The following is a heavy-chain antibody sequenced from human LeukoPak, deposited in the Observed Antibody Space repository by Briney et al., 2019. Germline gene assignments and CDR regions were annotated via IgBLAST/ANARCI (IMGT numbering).Heavy chain of an antibody. CDR1: GGTFSSYA. Sequence: SVKVSCKASGGTFSSYAISWVRQAPGQGLEWMGGIIPIFGTANYAQKFQGRVTITADESTSTAYMEQSSLRSEDTAVYYCARGVNRITIFVWFDPWGQGTLVTVSS. V-gene: IGHV1-69*13. D-gene: IGHD3-3*01. J-gene: IGHJ5*02. CDR3: ARGVNRITIFVWFDP. CDR2: IIPIFGTA.